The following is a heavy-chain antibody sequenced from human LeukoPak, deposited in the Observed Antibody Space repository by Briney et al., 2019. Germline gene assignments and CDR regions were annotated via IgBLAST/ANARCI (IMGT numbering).Heavy chain of an antibody. D-gene: IGHD1-1*01. V-gene: IGHV1-2*02. J-gene: IGHJ4*02. CDR2: INPNSGGT. Sequence: ASVKVSCKASGYTFTDYYMHWVRQAPGQGLEWMGWINPNSGGTNYAQKFQGRVTMTRDTSISTAYMELSRLSSDDTAVYYCARDRTFFAYWGQGTLVTVSS. CDR1: GYTFTDYY. CDR3: ARDRTFFAY.